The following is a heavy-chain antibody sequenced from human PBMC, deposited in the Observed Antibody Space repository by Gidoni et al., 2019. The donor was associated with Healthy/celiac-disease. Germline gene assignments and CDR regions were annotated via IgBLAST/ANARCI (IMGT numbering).Heavy chain of an antibody. CDR2: IYYSGST. V-gene: IGHV4-59*01. J-gene: IGHJ5*02. CDR1: GGSISSYY. CDR3: ARGYTEMGETWFDP. D-gene: IGHD3-16*01. Sequence: QVQLQESGPGLVTPSETLSLTCTVSGGSISSYYWSWIRQPPGTGLEWIGYIYYSGSTNYNPSLKSRVTISVDTSKNQFSLKLSSVTAADTAVYYCARGYTEMGETWFDPWGQGTLVTVSS.